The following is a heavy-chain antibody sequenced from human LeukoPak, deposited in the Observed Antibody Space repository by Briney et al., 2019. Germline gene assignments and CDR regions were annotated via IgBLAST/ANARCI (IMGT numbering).Heavy chain of an antibody. CDR1: GFTFSNAW. CDR3: TTTPIAVAGHINDY. Sequence: KAGGSLRLSCAASGFTFSNAWMSWVRQAPGKGLEWVGRIKSKTDGGTTDYAAPVKGRFTISRDDSKNTLYLQMNSLKAEDTAVYYCTTTPIAVAGHINDYWGQGTLVTVSS. CDR2: IKSKTDGGTT. D-gene: IGHD6-19*01. J-gene: IGHJ4*02. V-gene: IGHV3-15*01.